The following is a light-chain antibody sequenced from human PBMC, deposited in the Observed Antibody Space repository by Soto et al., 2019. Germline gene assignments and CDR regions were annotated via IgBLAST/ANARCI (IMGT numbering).Light chain of an antibody. CDR2: GAS. CDR1: QSVSSSS. CDR3: QQYCSSSLT. Sequence: EIVLTQSPGTLSLPAGERATLSCRASQSVSSSSLAWYQQKPGQAPTLLIYGASGRATGIPDRFSGSGSGTDFTLTISRLEPEDFAVNYCQQYCSSSLTFGGGTKVEIK. J-gene: IGKJ4*01. V-gene: IGKV3-20*01.